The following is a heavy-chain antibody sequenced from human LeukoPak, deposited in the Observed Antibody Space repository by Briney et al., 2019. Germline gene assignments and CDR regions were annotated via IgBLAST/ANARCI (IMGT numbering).Heavy chain of an antibody. J-gene: IGHJ4*02. CDR2: IKQDGSEK. Sequence: GGSLRLSCAASGFTFSSYWMSWVRQAPGKGLEWVANIKQDGSEKYYVDSVKGRFTISRDNAKNSLYLQMNSLRAEDTAVYYCARSGGPFTYYYDRSGYYFAYWGQGTLVTVSS. D-gene: IGHD3-22*01. CDR3: ARSGGPFTYYYDRSGYYFAY. CDR1: GFTFSSYW. V-gene: IGHV3-7*01.